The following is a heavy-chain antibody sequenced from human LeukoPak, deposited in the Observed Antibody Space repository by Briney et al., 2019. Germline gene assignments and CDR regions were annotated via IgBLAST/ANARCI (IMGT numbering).Heavy chain of an antibody. CDR1: GFTFSSYA. CDR2: ISGSGGST. CDR3: AKDQGIVVVPAAIEDYYYYYMDV. D-gene: IGHD2-2*02. Sequence: GGSLRLSCAASGFTFSSYAMSWVRQAPGKGLEWVSAISGSGGSTYYADSVKGRFTISRDNSKNTPYLQMNSLRAEDTAVYYCAKDQGIVVVPAAIEDYYYYYMDVWGKGTTVTVSS. J-gene: IGHJ6*03. V-gene: IGHV3-23*01.